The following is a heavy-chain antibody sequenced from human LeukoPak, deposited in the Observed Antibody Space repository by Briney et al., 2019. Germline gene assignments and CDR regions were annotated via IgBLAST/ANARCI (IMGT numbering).Heavy chain of an antibody. CDR2: IYYSGST. D-gene: IGHD5-18*01. J-gene: IGHJ3*02. Sequence: SETLSLTCTVSGGSISSYYWSWIRQPPGKGLEWIGYIYYSGSTNYNPSLKSRVTISVDTSKNQFSLKLSSVTAADTAVYYCARDLDSLDAFDIWSQGTMVTVSS. CDR3: ARDLDSLDAFDI. V-gene: IGHV4-59*01. CDR1: GGSISSYY.